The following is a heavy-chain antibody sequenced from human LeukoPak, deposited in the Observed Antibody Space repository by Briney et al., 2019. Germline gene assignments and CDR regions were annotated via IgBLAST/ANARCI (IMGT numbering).Heavy chain of an antibody. CDR3: ARDYYDSSSVSPYYFDY. Sequence: ASVKVSCKASGGTFSSYAISWVRQAPGQGLEWMGRIIPILGIANYAQKFQGRVTITADKSTRTAYMGLSSLRSEDTAVYYCARDYYDSSSVSPYYFDYWGQGTLVTVSS. J-gene: IGHJ4*02. D-gene: IGHD3-22*01. V-gene: IGHV1-69*04. CDR2: IIPILGIA. CDR1: GGTFSSYA.